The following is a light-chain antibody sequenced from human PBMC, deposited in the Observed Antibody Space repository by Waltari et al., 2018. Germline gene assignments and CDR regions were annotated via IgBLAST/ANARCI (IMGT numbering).Light chain of an antibody. Sequence: QSVLTHPPSASGPPGPRVTISCSRHNSNYGRNAVNWYQQLPETAPNLLIYTDNQRPSGVPDQFSGSKSGTSTSLAISGLQSEDEADYHCATWDDSLNGWVFGGGTKVTVL. J-gene: IGLJ3*02. CDR3: ATWDDSLNGWV. CDR2: TDN. CDR1: NSNYGRNA. V-gene: IGLV1-44*01.